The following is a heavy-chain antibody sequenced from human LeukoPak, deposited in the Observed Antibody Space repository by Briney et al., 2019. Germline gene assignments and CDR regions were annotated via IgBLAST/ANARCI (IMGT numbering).Heavy chain of an antibody. V-gene: IGHV1-2*04. CDR3: ARGFYGGSYQLGFDY. J-gene: IGHJ4*02. D-gene: IGHD1-26*01. CDR1: GYTFTGYY. CDR2: INPNSGGT. Sequence: ASVKVSCKASGYTFTGYYMHWVRQAPGQGLEWMGWINPNSGGTNYAQNFQGWVTMTRDTSISTAYMELSRLRSDDTAVYYCARGFYGGSYQLGFDYWGQGTLVTVSS.